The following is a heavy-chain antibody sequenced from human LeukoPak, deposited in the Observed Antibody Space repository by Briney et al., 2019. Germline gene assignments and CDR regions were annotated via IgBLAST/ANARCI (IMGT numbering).Heavy chain of an antibody. J-gene: IGHJ4*02. D-gene: IGHD3-22*01. CDR1: GDSISDSY. CDR2: IYYSGST. V-gene: IGHV4-59*01. CDR3: ARASSSGYYYSLDY. Sequence: ASETLSLTCTVSGDSISDSYWTWIRQPPGKGLEWIGYIYYSGSTNYNPSLKSRVTISVDTSKNQFSLKLSSVTAADTAVYYCARASSSGYYYSLDYWGQGTLVTVSS.